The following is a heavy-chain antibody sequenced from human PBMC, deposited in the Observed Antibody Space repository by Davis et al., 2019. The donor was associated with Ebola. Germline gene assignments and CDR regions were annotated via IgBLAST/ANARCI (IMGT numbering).Heavy chain of an antibody. D-gene: IGHD3-3*01. Sequence: GESLKISCKGSGYSFTSYWIGCVRQMPGKGLEWMGIIYPGDSDTRYSPSFQGQVTISADKSISTAYLQWSSLKASDTAMYYCARLYEIDFWSGRGMDVWGQGTTVTVSS. CDR3: ARLYEIDFWSGRGMDV. CDR2: IYPGDSDT. V-gene: IGHV5-51*01. CDR1: GYSFTSYW. J-gene: IGHJ6*02.